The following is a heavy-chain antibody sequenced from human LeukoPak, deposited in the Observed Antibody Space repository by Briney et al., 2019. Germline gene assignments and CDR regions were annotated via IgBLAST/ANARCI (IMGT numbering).Heavy chain of an antibody. CDR3: ARRVGKYPTYYFDY. Sequence: PSQTLSLTCTVSGGSISSGGNYWSSIRQHPGKGLEWIGYIYYTGSTNNNPSLKSRITLSVDTSKNQFSLRLSSVTAADTAVYYCARRVGKYPTYYFDYWGQGTLVTVSS. V-gene: IGHV4-31*03. J-gene: IGHJ4*02. CDR1: GGSISSGGNY. D-gene: IGHD1-1*01. CDR2: IYYTGST.